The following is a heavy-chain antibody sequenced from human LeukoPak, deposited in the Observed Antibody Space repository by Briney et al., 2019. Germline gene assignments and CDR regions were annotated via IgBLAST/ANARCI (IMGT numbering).Heavy chain of an antibody. CDR1: GFTFSNAW. CDR2: IKSKTDGGTT. CDR3: TTGYSYGYIYYYYYMDV. D-gene: IGHD5-18*01. V-gene: IGHV3-15*01. J-gene: IGHJ6*03. Sequence: GGSLRLSCAASGFTFSNAWMSWVRQAPGKGLEWVGRIKSKTDGGTTDYAAPVKGRFTISRDDSKTTLYLQMNSLKTEDKAVYYCTTGYSYGYIYYYYYMDVWGKGTTVTVSS.